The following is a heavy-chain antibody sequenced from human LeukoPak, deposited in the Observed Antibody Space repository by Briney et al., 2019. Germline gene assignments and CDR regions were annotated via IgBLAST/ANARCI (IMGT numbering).Heavy chain of an antibody. CDR3: ARGGYIAVAGTTLYYYYYMDV. CDR2: INPNSGGT. Sequence: ASVKVSCKASGYTFTGYYMHWVRQAPGQGLEWMGWINPNSGGTNYAQKFQGRVTMTRDTSISTAYMELSRLRSDDTAVYYCARGGYIAVAGTTLYYYYYMDVWGKGTTVTISS. V-gene: IGHV1-2*02. CDR1: GYTFTGYY. J-gene: IGHJ6*03. D-gene: IGHD6-19*01.